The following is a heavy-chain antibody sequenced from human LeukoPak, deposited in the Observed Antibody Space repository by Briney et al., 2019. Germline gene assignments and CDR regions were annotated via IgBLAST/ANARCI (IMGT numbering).Heavy chain of an antibody. CDR1: GGSISGNSYY. CDR3: ARYDYSNYAFDY. CDR2: IYYSGST. J-gene: IGHJ4*02. V-gene: IGHV4-39*01. Sequence: PSETLSLTCTVSGGSISGNSYYWGWIRQPPGKGLEWFGSIYYSGSTYYNPSLQSRVTISVDTSKNQFSLKLSSVTAADTAVYYCARYDYSNYAFDYWGQGTLVTVSS. D-gene: IGHD4-11*01.